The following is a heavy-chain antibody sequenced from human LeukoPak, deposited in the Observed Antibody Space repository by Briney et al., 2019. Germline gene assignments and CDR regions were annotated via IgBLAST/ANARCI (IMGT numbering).Heavy chain of an antibody. CDR3: ARALPVFSSGWFVYFDY. V-gene: IGHV1-2*02. J-gene: IGHJ4*02. Sequence: ASVKVSCKASGYTFTGYYMHWVRQAPGQGLEWMGLINPNSGGTNYAQKFQGRVTMTRYTSISTDYMELSRLRSDDTAVYYCARALPVFSSGWFVYFDYWGQGTLVTVSS. CDR1: GYTFTGYY. D-gene: IGHD6-19*01. CDR2: INPNSGGT.